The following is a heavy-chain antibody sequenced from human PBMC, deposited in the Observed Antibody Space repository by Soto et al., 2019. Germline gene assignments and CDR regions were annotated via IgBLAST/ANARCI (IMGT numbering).Heavy chain of an antibody. CDR1: GFTVSSNY. Sequence: PGGSLRLSCAASGFTVSSNYMSWVRQYPGKGLEWVSSIHTGGDTCYADSVKGRFSFSRDNSKNTVYLHMNSLRVEDTAVYYCARGDADAKIRVDPWGQGTLVTVS. CDR2: IHTGGDT. V-gene: IGHV3-53*01. J-gene: IGHJ5*02. CDR3: ARGDADAKIRVDP. D-gene: IGHD3-10*01.